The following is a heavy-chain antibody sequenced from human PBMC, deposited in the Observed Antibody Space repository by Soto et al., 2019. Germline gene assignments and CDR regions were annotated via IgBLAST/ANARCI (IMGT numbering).Heavy chain of an antibody. V-gene: IGHV4-34*01. CDR1: GGSFSGYY. D-gene: IGHD3-10*01. CDR3: ARGPVTMVRGGIMPKQYYYGLAV. J-gene: IGHJ6*02. Sequence: PSETLSLTCAVYGGSFSGYYWSWIRQPPGKGLEWIGEINHSGSTNYNPSLKSRVTISVDTSKNQFSLKLSSVTAADTAVYYCARGPVTMVRGGIMPKQYYYGLAVWGQGTTVTVYS. CDR2: INHSGST.